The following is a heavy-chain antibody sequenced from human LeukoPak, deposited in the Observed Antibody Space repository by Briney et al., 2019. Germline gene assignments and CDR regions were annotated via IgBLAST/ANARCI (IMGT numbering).Heavy chain of an antibody. D-gene: IGHD4-11*01. CDR1: GFTFSNSW. J-gene: IGHJ6*03. CDR2: INEDGGEI. V-gene: IGHV3-7*01. CDR3: TRVEETATTAAIIRKYSYYYYYMDV. Sequence: GGSLRLSCAASGFTFSNSWMTWVRQAPKKGLEWVASINEDGGEIHYVDSVKGRFTISRDNAKNSLYLQMSSLRAEDTAVYYCTRVEETATTAAIIRKYSYYYYYMDVWGKGNTVTVSS.